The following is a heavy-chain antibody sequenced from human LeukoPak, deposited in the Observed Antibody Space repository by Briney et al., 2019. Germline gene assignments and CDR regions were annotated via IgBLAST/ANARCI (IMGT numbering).Heavy chain of an antibody. CDR2: LYYSGSA. D-gene: IGHD3-16*02. Sequence: SETLSLTCTVSGGSISSNNYYWGWIRQPPGKGLEWIGSLYYSGSAYDNPSLKRRVTISVDASKNQFSLKLSSVTAADTGVYYCARTYDYIWGSFRSHSFDSWGQGTLVTVSS. J-gene: IGHJ4*02. CDR3: ARTYDYIWGSFRSHSFDS. CDR1: GGSISSNNYY. V-gene: IGHV4-39*01.